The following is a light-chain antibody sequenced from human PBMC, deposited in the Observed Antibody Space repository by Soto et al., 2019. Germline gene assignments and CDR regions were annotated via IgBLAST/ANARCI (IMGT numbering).Light chain of an antibody. CDR3: QQYGGSSTWT. CDR2: GAS. CDR1: QSVSSSY. Sequence: EIVLTQSPGTLSLSPGERATLSCRASQSVSSSYLAWYQQKPGQAPRLLIYGASSRATGIPDRFSGSGSVTDFSLTINRLEPEDFAVYYSQQYGGSSTWTFGQGTKVEIK. V-gene: IGKV3-20*01. J-gene: IGKJ1*01.